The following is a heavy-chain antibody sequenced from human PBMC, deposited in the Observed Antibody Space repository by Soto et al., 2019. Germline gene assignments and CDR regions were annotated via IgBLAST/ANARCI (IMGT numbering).Heavy chain of an antibody. CDR3: ARGGGVAGIYYYYYYGMDV. D-gene: IGHD6-19*01. J-gene: IGHJ6*02. CDR1: GGSFSGYY. CDR2: INHSGST. Sequence: PSETLSLTCAVYGGSFSGYYWSWIRQPPGKGLEWIGEINHSGSTNYNPSLKSRVTISVDTSKNQFSLKLSSVTAADTAVYYCARGGGVAGIYYYYYYGMDVWGQGTTVTVSS. V-gene: IGHV4-34*01.